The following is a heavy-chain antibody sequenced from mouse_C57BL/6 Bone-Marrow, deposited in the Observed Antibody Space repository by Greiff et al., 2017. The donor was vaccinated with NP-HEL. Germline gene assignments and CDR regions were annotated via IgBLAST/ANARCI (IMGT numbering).Heavy chain of an antibody. V-gene: IGHV1-74*01. CDR3: AMGYGSSYWYFDV. Sequence: VQLQQPGAELVKPGASVKVSCKASGYTFTSYWMHWVKQRPGPGLEWIGRIHPSDSDTNYNQKFKGKATLTVYKSSSTAYMQLSSLTSEDSAVYYCAMGYGSSYWYFDVWGTGTTVTVSS. CDR1: GYTFTSYW. D-gene: IGHD1-1*01. J-gene: IGHJ1*03. CDR2: IHPSDSDT.